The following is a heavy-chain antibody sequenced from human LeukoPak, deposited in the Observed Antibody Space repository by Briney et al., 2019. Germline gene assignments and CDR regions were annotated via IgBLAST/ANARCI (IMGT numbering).Heavy chain of an antibody. CDR1: GFSFSQHS. CDR3: VTGDNPDYTWENHRLDAFDI. V-gene: IGHV3-21*01. CDR2: ITGGGTFT. D-gene: IGHD3-16*01. Sequence: GGSLRLSXEASGFSFSQHSMGWVRLAPGKGLEWVSSITGGGTFTFYADSVKGRFTVSRDNANNLLFLQLHSLRADDTAIYYCVTGDNPDYTWENHRLDAFDIWGQATMVTVSS. J-gene: IGHJ3*02.